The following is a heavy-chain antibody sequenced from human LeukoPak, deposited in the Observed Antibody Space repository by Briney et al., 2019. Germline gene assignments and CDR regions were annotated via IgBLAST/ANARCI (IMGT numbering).Heavy chain of an antibody. Sequence: GGSLRLSCAASGFTFSSYSMNWVRQAPGKGLEWVSSISSSTTYIYYADSVKGRFTISRDNAKNSLYLQMNSLRAEDTAVYYCARAGRYSSYYWFDPWGQGTLVTVSS. V-gene: IGHV3-21*01. CDR3: ARAGRYSSYYWFDP. D-gene: IGHD4-11*01. J-gene: IGHJ5*02. CDR2: ISSSTTYI. CDR1: GFTFSSYS.